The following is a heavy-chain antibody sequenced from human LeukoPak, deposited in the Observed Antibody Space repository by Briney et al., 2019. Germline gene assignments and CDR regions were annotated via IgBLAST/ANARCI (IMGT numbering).Heavy chain of an antibody. Sequence: GGSLRLSCAASGFTFSSYEMNWVRQAPGKGLEWVSYISSSGSTIYYADSVKGRFTISRDNAKNSLYLQMNSLRAEDTAVYHCARRSPSSLGGRAIDYWGQGTLVTVSS. J-gene: IGHJ4*02. CDR3: ARRSPSSLGGRAIDY. CDR2: ISSSGSTI. CDR1: GFTFSSYE. D-gene: IGHD2-15*01. V-gene: IGHV3-48*03.